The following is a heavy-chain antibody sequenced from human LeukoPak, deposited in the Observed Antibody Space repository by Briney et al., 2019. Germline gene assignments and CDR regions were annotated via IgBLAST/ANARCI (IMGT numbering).Heavy chain of an antibody. CDR3: GKSGSRDWDYFEC. D-gene: IGHD6-19*01. J-gene: IGHJ4*02. Sequence: VGALRLSRAASRFTPTTYAMTSVPQAPRTRPEWVSTISGDVGDTHHADSVSGRFTISRANSKNTLFMQMNSLRAEDTAVYYCGKSGSRDWDYFECWGQGTLVTASS. CDR1: RFTPTTYA. V-gene: IGHV3-23*01. CDR2: ISGDVGDT.